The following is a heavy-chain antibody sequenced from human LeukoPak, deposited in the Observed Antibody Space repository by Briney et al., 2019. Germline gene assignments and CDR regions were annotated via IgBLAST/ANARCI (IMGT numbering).Heavy chain of an antibody. CDR1: GFTFSSYS. V-gene: IGHV3-48*01. CDR2: ISSSSTI. Sequence: GGSLRLSCVASGFTFSSYSMNWVRQAPGKGLEWVSYISSSSTIYYADSVKGRFTISRDNAKNSLYLQMNSLRAEDTAVYYCARDSLRGYSYGYTGDYWGQGTLVTVSS. CDR3: ARDSLRGYSYGYTGDY. D-gene: IGHD5-18*01. J-gene: IGHJ4*02.